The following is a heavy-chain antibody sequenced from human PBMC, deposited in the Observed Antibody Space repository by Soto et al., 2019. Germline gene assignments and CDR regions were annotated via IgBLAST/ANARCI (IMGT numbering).Heavy chain of an antibody. CDR1: GRSISSYY. CDR3: ARFNWYFDL. V-gene: IGHV4-59*01. CDR2: IYYRGST. Sequence: QVQLQESGPGLVKPSETLSLTCTVSGRSISSYYWSWIRQPPGKGLEWIGYIYYRGSTNYNPSLKSRVTISVDTSKNQFSLKLSSVTAADTAMYYCARFNWYFDLWGRGTLVTVSS. J-gene: IGHJ2*01.